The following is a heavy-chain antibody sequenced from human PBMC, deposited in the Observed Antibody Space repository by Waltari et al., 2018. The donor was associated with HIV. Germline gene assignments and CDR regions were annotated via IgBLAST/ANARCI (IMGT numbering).Heavy chain of an antibody. CDR3: AKDKGGVTYIFDY. CDR1: GFLFIVYG. Sequence: QVQLVESGVVVVEPGRSLSLSCAASGFLFIVYGMHWVRPAPGKGLEWVAVISYDGSNKYYADAVKGRFTISRDNSKNTLDLQMNSLRAEDTAVYYCAKDKGGVTYIFDYWGQGTLVTVSS. D-gene: IGHD1-1*01. CDR2: ISYDGSNK. J-gene: IGHJ4*02. V-gene: IGHV3-30*18.